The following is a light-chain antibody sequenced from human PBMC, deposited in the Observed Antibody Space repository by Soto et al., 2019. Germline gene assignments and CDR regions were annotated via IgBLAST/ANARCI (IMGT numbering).Light chain of an antibody. V-gene: IGKV3-15*01. CDR2: GAS. CDR3: QQYNNWPRT. Sequence: IVMTQCPATLSVSPAELASLSCRASQSVSSNLAWYQQKPGQAPRLLIYGASTRATGIPARFSGSGSGTEFTLTISSLQSEDFAVYYCQQYNNWPRTFGQGTKVDI. J-gene: IGKJ1*01. CDR1: QSVSSN.